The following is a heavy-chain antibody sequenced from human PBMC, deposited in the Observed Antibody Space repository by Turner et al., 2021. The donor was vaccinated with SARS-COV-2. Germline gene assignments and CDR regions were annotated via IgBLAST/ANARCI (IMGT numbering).Heavy chain of an antibody. D-gene: IGHD4-17*01. CDR3: ARESLYGDYGGAFDI. CDR1: GFTFSSYG. CDR2: IWCDGSNK. J-gene: IGHJ3*02. V-gene: IGHV3-33*01. Sequence: QVQLVESGGGVVQPGRSLRRSWSAAGFTFSSYGRHWVRQAPGKVLEWVTVIWCDGSNKYYADSVKGRFTISRDNSKNTLYLQMNSLRAEDTALYYCARESLYGDYGGAFDIWGQGTMVTVSS.